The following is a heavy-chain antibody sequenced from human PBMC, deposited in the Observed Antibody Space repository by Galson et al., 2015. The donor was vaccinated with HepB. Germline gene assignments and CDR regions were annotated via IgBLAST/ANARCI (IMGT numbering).Heavy chain of an antibody. CDR3: AKAVSYDILTGALFDY. CDR2: ISWNSGSI. D-gene: IGHD3-9*01. V-gene: IGHV3-9*01. CDR1: GFTFDDYA. Sequence: SLRLSCAASGFTFDDYAMHWVRQAPGKGLEWVSGISWNSGSIGYADSVKGRFTISRDNAKNSLYLQMNSLRAEDTALYYCAKAVSYDILTGALFDYWGQGTLVTVSS. J-gene: IGHJ4*02.